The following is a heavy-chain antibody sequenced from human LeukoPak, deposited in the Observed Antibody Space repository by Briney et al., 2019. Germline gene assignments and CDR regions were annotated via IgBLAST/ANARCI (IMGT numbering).Heavy chain of an antibody. CDR1: GFTFSYYT. Sequence: GGSLRLSCAASGFTFSYYTMSWVRQAPGKGLEWVSSISSTGSSIYYADSVKGRFTISRDNAKNSLYLQMSSLRVEDTAVYYCATRGTYYLPHDYWGQGTLVTVSS. V-gene: IGHV3-21*01. D-gene: IGHD1-26*01. CDR3: ATRGTYYLPHDY. CDR2: ISSTGSSI. J-gene: IGHJ4*02.